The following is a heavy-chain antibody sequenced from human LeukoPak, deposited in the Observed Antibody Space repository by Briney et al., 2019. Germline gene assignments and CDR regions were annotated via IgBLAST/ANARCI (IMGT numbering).Heavy chain of an antibody. CDR2: ISGSGGST. Sequence: PGGSLRLSCAASGFTFSSYAMSWVRQAPGKGLEWVSAISGSGGSTYYADSVKGRFTISRDNSKNTLYLQMNSLRAEDTAVYYCAKAAHSVTQFRYFDWSGGTLFGYWGQGTLVTVSS. CDR3: AKAAHSVTQFRYFDWSGGTLFGY. D-gene: IGHD3-9*01. V-gene: IGHV3-23*01. J-gene: IGHJ4*02. CDR1: GFTFSSYA.